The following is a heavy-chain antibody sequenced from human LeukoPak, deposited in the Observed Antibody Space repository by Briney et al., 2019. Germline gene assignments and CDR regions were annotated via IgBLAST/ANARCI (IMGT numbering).Heavy chain of an antibody. V-gene: IGHV4-59*01. CDR3: VRGGHWFDP. J-gene: IGHJ5*02. CDR2: VYYTGDT. CDR1: GDPLSNYY. Sequence: PSETLSLTCTLSGDPLSNYYWSWVRQPPGKGLEWIGYVYYTGDTNYNSALKSRVTMSVDRSKNKFSLKLTSVTAADTAVYYCVRGGHWFDPWGQGALVSVS.